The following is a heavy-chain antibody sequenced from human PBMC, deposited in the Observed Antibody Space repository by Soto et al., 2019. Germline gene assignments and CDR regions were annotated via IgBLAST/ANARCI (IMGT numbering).Heavy chain of an antibody. CDR2: ISYDGSNK. D-gene: IGHD3-3*01. V-gene: IGHV3-30*18. CDR3: GKSVWSAYYYYYGMDV. J-gene: IGHJ6*02. Sequence: GGSLRLSCSASVFTFSSYGMHWVRQAPGKGLEWVAVISYDGSNKYYADSVKGRFTISRDNSKNTLYLQMNSLRAEDTAVYYCGKSVWSAYYYYYGMDVWGQGTTVTVS. CDR1: VFTFSSYG.